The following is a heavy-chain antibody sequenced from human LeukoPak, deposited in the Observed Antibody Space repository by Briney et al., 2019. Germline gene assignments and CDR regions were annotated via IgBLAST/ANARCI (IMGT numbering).Heavy chain of an antibody. D-gene: IGHD2-2*01. CDR1: GFTFSVST. Sequence: GGSLRLSCAASGFTFSVSTMTWVRQAPGKGLEWVSSISPSGTDMYFAQSLKGRFTISRDNTWGTVSLQMSSLRVDDTAVYYCARADCRTASCFLDNWGQGTLVTVPS. CDR2: ISPSGTDM. V-gene: IGHV3-21*01. CDR3: ARADCRTASCFLDN. J-gene: IGHJ4*02.